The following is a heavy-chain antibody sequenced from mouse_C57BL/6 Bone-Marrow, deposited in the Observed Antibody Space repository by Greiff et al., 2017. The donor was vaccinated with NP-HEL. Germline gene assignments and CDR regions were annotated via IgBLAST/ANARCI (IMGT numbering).Heavy chain of an antibody. Sequence: QVQLQQPGAELVKPGASVKLSCKASGYTFTSYWMHWVKQRPGQGLEWIGMIHPNSGSTNYNEKFKSKATLTVDKSSSTAYMQLSSRTSEDSAVYYCARGSNYDYYAMDYWGQGTSVTVSS. J-gene: IGHJ4*01. CDR3: ARGSNYDYYAMDY. V-gene: IGHV1-64*01. CDR1: GYTFTSYW. CDR2: IHPNSGST. D-gene: IGHD2-5*01.